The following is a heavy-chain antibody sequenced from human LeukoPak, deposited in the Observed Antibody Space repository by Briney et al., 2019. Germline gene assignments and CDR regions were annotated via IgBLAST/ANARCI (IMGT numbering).Heavy chain of an antibody. J-gene: IGHJ4*02. CDR3: ARDLHGSPDW. CDR2: INTDGRTT. D-gene: IGHD2-2*03. Sequence: GGSLRPSCAASGFTFSGSAMSWVRQAPGEGLEWVSLINTDGRTTTYADSVKGRFTISRDNAKNTLYLQMNSLRAEDTAVYYCARDLHGSPDWWGQGTLVTVSS. V-gene: IGHV3-74*01. CDR1: GFTFSGSA.